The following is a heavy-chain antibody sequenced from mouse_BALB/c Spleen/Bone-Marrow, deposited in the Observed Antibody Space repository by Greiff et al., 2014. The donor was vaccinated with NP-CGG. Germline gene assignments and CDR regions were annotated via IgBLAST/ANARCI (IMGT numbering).Heavy chain of an antibody. J-gene: IGHJ3*01. CDR3: AREARTGAWFTY. CDR2: INPSSGYT. Sequence: QVTLKESGAELARPGASVKMSCKASGYTFTSYTIQWVKQRPGQGLEWIGYINPSSGYTDYNQKFKDKTTLTADKSSNTAYMQLTSLTSEDSAVYSCAREARTGAWFTYWGQGTLVTVSA. CDR1: GYTFTSYT. D-gene: IGHD4-1*01. V-gene: IGHV1-4*02.